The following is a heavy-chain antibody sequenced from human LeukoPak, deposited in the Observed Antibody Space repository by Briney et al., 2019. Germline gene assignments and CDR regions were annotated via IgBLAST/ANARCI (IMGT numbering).Heavy chain of an antibody. D-gene: IGHD3-3*01. CDR1: GGSISSSSYY. CDR3: AGPYYDFWSGYRDSRPQNDY. Sequence: PSETLSLTCTVSGGSISSSSYYWGWIRQPRGKGLEWIGSIYYSGSTYYNPSLKTRVTISVDTSKNQFSLKLSSVTAADTAVYYCAGPYYDFWSGYRDSRPQNDYWGQGTLVTVSS. J-gene: IGHJ4*02. V-gene: IGHV4-39*07. CDR2: IYYSGST.